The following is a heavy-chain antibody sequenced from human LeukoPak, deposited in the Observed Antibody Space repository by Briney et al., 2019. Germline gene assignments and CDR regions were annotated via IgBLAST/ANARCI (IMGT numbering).Heavy chain of an antibody. Sequence: ASVKVSCKVSGYTLTELSMHWVRQAPGKGLEWMGGFDPEDGETIYAQKFQGRVTMTEDTSTDTAYMELSSLRSEDTAVYYCATAQDLRELPRAGTYFDYWGQGTLVTVSS. CDR3: ATAQDLRELPRAGTYFDY. CDR2: FDPEDGET. D-gene: IGHD1-26*01. CDR1: GYTLTELS. V-gene: IGHV1-24*01. J-gene: IGHJ4*02.